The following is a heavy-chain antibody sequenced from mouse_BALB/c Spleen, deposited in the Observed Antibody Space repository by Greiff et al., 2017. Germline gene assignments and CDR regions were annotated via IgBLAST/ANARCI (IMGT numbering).Heavy chain of an antibody. V-gene: IGHV1-87*01. CDR2: IYPGDGDT. Sequence: VQLQQSGAELARPGASVKLSCKASGYTFTSYWMQWVKQRPGQGLEWIGAIYPGDGDTWYTQKFKGKATLTADKSSSTAYMQLSSLASEDSAVYYCARTYGNYAMDYWGQGTSVTVSS. D-gene: IGHD2-1*01. CDR1: GYTFTSYW. CDR3: ARTYGNYAMDY. J-gene: IGHJ4*01.